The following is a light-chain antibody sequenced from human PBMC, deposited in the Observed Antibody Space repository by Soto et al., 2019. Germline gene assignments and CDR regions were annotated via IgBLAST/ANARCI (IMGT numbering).Light chain of an antibody. Sequence: EIVLTQSPGTLSLSPGERATLSCRASQSVSSSYLAWYQQKPGQAPRLLIYGASSRATGIPDRFSCSGYGTDFTLTISRLEPEDFEVYYCQQYGSLVLTFGGGTKVEIK. CDR1: QSVSSSY. CDR2: GAS. J-gene: IGKJ4*01. CDR3: QQYGSLVLT. V-gene: IGKV3-20*01.